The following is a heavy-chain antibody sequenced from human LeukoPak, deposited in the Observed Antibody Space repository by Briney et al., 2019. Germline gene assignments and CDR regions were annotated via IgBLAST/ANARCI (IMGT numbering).Heavy chain of an antibody. CDR2: ISGGST. CDR3: AKVRVTMMGAFDI. D-gene: IGHD3-22*01. J-gene: IGHJ3*02. V-gene: IGHV3-23*01. CDR1: GFTFSSYA. Sequence: PGGSLRLSCAASGFTFSSYAISWARQTPGKGLEWVSGISGGSTYYADSVKGRFTISRDNSKNTLYLQMNSLRAEDTAVYYCAKVRVTMMGAFDIWGQGTMVTVSS.